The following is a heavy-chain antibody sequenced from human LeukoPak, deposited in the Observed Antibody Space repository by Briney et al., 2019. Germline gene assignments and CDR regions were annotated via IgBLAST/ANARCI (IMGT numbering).Heavy chain of an antibody. V-gene: IGHV4-31*03. Sequence: SETLSLTCTVSGGSISSGGYYWSWIRQHPGKGLEWTGYIYYSGSTYYNPSLKSRVTISVDTSKNQFSLKLSSVTAADTAVYYCARGKDAHYYGMDVWGQGTTVTVSS. CDR3: ARGKDAHYYGMDV. CDR1: GGSISSGGYY. CDR2: IYYSGST. J-gene: IGHJ6*02.